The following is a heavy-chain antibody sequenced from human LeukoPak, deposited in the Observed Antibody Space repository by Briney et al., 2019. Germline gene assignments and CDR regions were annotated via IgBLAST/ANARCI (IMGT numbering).Heavy chain of an antibody. D-gene: IGHD2/OR15-2a*01. J-gene: IGHJ5*02. CDR2: MNPYSGNT. CDR1: GYTFTSYD. V-gene: IGHV1-8*03. CDR3: ARISRFCYSNTCSAAFDP. Sequence: ASVKVSCKASGYTFTSYDITWVRQATGQGLEWMGWMNPYSGNTGYAQKFQGRVTFTRNTSINTAYMELSSLRSEDTAVYYCARISRFCYSNTCSAAFDPWGQGTLVTVSS.